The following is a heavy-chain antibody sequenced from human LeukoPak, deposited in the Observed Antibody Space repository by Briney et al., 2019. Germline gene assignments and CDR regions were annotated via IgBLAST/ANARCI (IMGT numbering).Heavy chain of an antibody. J-gene: IGHJ4*02. CDR1: GGSISSYN. Sequence: SETLSFTCTVSGGSISSYNWSWIRKPAGQGLEWIRHIYTSGSTNYKPSLKSRVTMSVDTSKNQFSLKLSSVTAADTAVYYCSRDRYYYDSSGYSYHYFDYWGQGTLVTVSS. CDR2: IYTSGST. D-gene: IGHD3-22*01. CDR3: SRDRYYYDSSGYSYHYFDY. V-gene: IGHV4-4*07.